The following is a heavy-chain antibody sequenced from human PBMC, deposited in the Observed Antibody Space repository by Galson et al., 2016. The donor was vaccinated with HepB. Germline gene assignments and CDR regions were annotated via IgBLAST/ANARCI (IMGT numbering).Heavy chain of an antibody. V-gene: IGHV3-30-3*01. Sequence: SLRLSCAASGFTFSSHTMHWVRQAPGKGLEWVAVISSEGSRTDYADSVKGRFTISRDISKNTVFLQINSLRVIDTAVYYCARDNYGYGNYLDSWGQGTLVTVSS. CDR2: ISSEGSRT. CDR1: GFTFSSHT. CDR3: ARDNYGYGNYLDS. D-gene: IGHD3-16*01. J-gene: IGHJ4*02.